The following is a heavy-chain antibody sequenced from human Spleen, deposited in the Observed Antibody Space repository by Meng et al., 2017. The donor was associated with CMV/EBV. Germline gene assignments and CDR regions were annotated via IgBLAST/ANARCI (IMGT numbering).Heavy chain of an antibody. J-gene: IGHJ3*01. V-gene: IGHV4-61*01. Sequence: SETLSLTCTVSGGSVSSGSYYWTWIRQPPGKRLEWIGNIYYSGSTNYNPSLQSRVTISVDTSKTQFSLKLSSVTAADTAVYYCASVRSAFDVWGHGTMVTVSS. CDR3: ASVRSAFDV. CDR2: IYYSGST. CDR1: GGSVSSGSYY.